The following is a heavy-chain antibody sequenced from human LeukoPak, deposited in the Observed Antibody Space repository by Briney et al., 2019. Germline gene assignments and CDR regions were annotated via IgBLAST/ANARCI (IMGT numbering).Heavy chain of an antibody. J-gene: IGHJ4*02. CDR2: VNSDGSST. CDR1: GFTFSSYW. V-gene: IGHV3-74*01. Sequence: GGSLRLSCAASGFTFSSYWMHWVRQAPGKGLVWVSRVNSDGSSTNYADSVRGRFTVPRDNAKNTLYLQTNSLRAEDTAVYYCARPFGDHTGDYWGQGTLVTVSS. D-gene: IGHD3-10*01. CDR3: ARPFGDHTGDY.